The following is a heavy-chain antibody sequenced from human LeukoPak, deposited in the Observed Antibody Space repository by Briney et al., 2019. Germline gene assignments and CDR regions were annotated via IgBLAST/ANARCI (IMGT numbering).Heavy chain of an antibody. CDR3: ARESSFTTAFDP. CDR2: ISAYNGNT. V-gene: IGHV1-18*01. Sequence: ASVKVSCKASGGTFSSYAISWVRQAPGQGLEWMGWISAYNGNTNYAQKLQGRVTMTTDTSTSTAYMELRSLRSDDTAVYYCARESSFTTAFDPWGQGTLVTVSS. D-gene: IGHD3-22*01. J-gene: IGHJ5*02. CDR1: GGTFSSYA.